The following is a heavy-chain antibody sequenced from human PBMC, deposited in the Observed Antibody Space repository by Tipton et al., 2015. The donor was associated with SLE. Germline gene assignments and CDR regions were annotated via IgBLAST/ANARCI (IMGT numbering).Heavy chain of an antibody. CDR1: GASISSYY. J-gene: IGHJ4*02. CDR2: IYYSGST. Sequence: TLSLTCTVSGASISSYYWSWIRQPPGRGLEWIGYIYYSGSTINNPSLKSRVTMSVDTSKNQFSLKLSSVTDADTAVYYCARVPRSGYHDYWVQGTLCIVSS. CDR3: ARVPRSGYHDY. V-gene: IGHV4-59*08. D-gene: IGHD3-3*01.